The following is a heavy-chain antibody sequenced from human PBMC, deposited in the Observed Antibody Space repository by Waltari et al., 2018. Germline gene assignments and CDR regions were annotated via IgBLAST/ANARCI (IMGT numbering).Heavy chain of an antibody. D-gene: IGHD2-15*01. Sequence: EVQLVQSGAEVKKPGESLKISCKGSGYSFTSYWIGWVRQMPGKGREWMGIIYPGDSDTRYSPSFQGQVTISADKSISTAYLQWSSLKASDTAMYYCARHRRYCSGGSCYHNWFDPWGQGTLVTVSS. CDR2: IYPGDSDT. CDR3: ARHRRYCSGGSCYHNWFDP. J-gene: IGHJ5*02. CDR1: GYSFTSYW. V-gene: IGHV5-51*01.